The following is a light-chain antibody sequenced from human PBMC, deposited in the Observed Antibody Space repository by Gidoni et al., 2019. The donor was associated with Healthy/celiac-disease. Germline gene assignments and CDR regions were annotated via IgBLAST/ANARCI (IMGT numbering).Light chain of an antibody. CDR3: QQRGT. CDR1: QDISNY. V-gene: IGKV1-33*01. J-gene: IGKJ1*01. Sequence: DIQMTQSPSSLSASVGDRVTITCQASQDISNYLNWYQQKPGKAPKLLIYDASNLETGVPSRFSGSGSGTDFTFTISSLQPEDIATYYCQQRGTFGQXTKVEIK. CDR2: DAS.